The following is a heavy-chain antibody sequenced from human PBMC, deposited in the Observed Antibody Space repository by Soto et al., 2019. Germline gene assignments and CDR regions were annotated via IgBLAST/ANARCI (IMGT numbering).Heavy chain of an antibody. CDR1: GLIFSNYK. Sequence: PGGSLRLSCAASGLIFSNYKMHWVRQAPGKGLVWVSRINTDGSIIDYADSVKGRFTVSRDNAKNTLYLQMNSLRADDTAVHYCARDTDGLHYWGQGTLVTASS. J-gene: IGHJ4*02. CDR2: INTDGSII. CDR3: ARDTDGLHY. V-gene: IGHV3-74*01.